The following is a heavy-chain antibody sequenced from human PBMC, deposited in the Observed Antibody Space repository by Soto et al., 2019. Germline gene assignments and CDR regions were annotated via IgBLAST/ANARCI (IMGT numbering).Heavy chain of an antibody. Sequence: GASVKVSCKASGYTFTSYGISWVRQAPGQGLEWMGWISAYNGNTNYAQKLQGRVTMTTDTSTSTAYMELRSLRSDDTAVYYCARAWYYYDSSGPDAFDIWGQGTMVTVSS. CDR3: ARAWYYYDSSGPDAFDI. J-gene: IGHJ3*02. D-gene: IGHD3-22*01. CDR1: GYTFTSYG. CDR2: ISAYNGNT. V-gene: IGHV1-18*01.